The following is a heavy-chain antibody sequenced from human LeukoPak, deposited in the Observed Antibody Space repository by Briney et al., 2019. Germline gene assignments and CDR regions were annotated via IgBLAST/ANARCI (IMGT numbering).Heavy chain of an antibody. D-gene: IGHD1-26*01. Sequence: SETLSLTCTPSGGSISTYYWSWIRQPPGKGLGWIGYIYYSGSTNYNPSLKSRVTISVDTSKNQFSLKLSSVTAADTAVYYCARFRFGSYSPYYYYMDVWGKGTTVTISS. CDR1: GGSISTYY. CDR2: IYYSGST. V-gene: IGHV4-59*01. J-gene: IGHJ6*03. CDR3: ARFRFGSYSPYYYYMDV.